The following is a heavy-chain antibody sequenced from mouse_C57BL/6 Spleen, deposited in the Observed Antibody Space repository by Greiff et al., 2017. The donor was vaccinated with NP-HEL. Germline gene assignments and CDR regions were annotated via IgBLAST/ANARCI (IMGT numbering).Heavy chain of an antibody. J-gene: IGHJ2*01. Sequence: EVKLQESGPGLVKPSQSLSLTCSVTGYSITSGYYWNWIRQFPGNKLEWMGYISYDGSNNYNPSLKSRISITRDTSTNQFFLKLNSVTTENTATYYWARADGYSLDYWGQGTTLTVSS. D-gene: IGHD2-3*01. CDR2: ISYDGSN. V-gene: IGHV3-6*01. CDR1: GYSITSGYY. CDR3: ARADGYSLDY.